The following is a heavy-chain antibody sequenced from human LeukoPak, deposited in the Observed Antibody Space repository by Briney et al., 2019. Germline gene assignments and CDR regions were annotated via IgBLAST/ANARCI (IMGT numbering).Heavy chain of an antibody. CDR3: ARLYSGSSGAFDI. CDR2: IYPGDSDT. V-gene: IGHV5-51*01. J-gene: IGHJ3*02. Sequence: RGESLKISCKGSGYSFSSYWIGWVRQMPGKGLEWMGIIYPGDSDTRYSPSFQGQVTISADKSISTAYLQWSSLKASDTAMYYCARLYSGSSGAFDIWGQGTMVTVSS. CDR1: GYSFSSYW. D-gene: IGHD1-26*01.